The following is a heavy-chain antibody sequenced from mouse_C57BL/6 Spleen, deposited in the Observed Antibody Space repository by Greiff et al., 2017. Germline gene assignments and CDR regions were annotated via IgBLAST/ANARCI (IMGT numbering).Heavy chain of an antibody. CDR3: ARDPFAD. V-gene: IGHV5-4*01. Sequence: EVQGVESGGGLVKPGGSLKLSCAASRFTFSSYAMSWVRQTPEKRLEWVATISDGGSYTYYPDNVKGRITISRDNAKNNLYLQMSHLKSEDTAMYYCARDPFADWGQGTLVTVAA. CDR1: RFTFSSYA. CDR2: ISDGGSYT. J-gene: IGHJ3*01.